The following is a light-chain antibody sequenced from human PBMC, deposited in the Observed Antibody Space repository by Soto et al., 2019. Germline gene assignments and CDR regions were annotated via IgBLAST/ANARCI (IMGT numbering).Light chain of an antibody. V-gene: IGKV1-17*03. J-gene: IGKJ2*01. CDR3: LQHHSYPYT. Sequence: DIQMTQSPSAMSASVGDRVTITCRASQGISNHLGWFQQRPGKVPKRLIYGASTLQGGVPSRFSGSGSGTEFTLTISSLQPEDFATYYCLQHHSYPYTFGQGTKLEIK. CDR2: GAS. CDR1: QGISNH.